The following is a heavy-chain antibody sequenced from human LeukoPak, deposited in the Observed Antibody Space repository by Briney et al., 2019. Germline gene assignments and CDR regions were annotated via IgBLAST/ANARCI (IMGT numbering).Heavy chain of an antibody. Sequence: MASQTLSLTCTVSGGSISSGSYYWSWIRQPAGKGLEWIGRIYTSGSTNYNPSLKSRVIISVDTSKNEISLKLSSVTAADTAVYYCAGSGGRDWYFDLWGRGTLVTVSS. CDR1: GGSISSGSYY. CDR2: IYTSGST. D-gene: IGHD6-25*01. CDR3: AGSGGRDWYFDL. V-gene: IGHV4-61*02. J-gene: IGHJ2*01.